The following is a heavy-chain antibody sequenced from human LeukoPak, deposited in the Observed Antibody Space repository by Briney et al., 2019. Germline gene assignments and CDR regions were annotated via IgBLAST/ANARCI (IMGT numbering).Heavy chain of an antibody. D-gene: IGHD6-6*01. J-gene: IGHJ4*02. CDR1: GGSISSGDYY. Sequence: SETLSLTCTVSGGSISSGDYYWSWIRQPPGKGLEWIGYIYYSGSTYYNPSLKSRVTISVDTSKNQFSLKLSPVTAADTAVYYCARRVVWSSSYLGGELDYWGQGTLVTVSS. V-gene: IGHV4-30-4*01. CDR3: ARRVVWSSSYLGGELDY. CDR2: IYYSGST.